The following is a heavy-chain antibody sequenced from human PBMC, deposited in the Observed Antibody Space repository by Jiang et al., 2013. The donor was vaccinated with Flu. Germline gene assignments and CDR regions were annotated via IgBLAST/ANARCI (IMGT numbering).Heavy chain of an antibody. CDR2: IYWNDDK. J-gene: IGHJ3*02. CDR1: GFSLSTSGVG. Sequence: KPTQTLTLTCTFSGFSLSTSGVGVGWIRQPPGKALEWLALIYWNDDKRYSPSLKSGLTITKDTSKNQVVLTMTNMDPVDTATYYCAHSKWELLAFDIWGQGTMVTVSS. CDR3: AHSKWELLAFDI. D-gene: IGHD1-26*01. V-gene: IGHV2-5*01.